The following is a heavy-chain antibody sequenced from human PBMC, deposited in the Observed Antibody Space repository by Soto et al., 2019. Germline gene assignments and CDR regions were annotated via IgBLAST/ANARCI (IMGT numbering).Heavy chain of an antibody. Sequence: ASVKVSCKASGYTFTSYGIAWVRQAPGQGLAWMGWISGYNGDTKYAQQFQGRVTLTTDTSKSTASLEVMTLRSDDTAVYYCAREGSYHDFDYWGLGTLVTVSS. V-gene: IGHV1-18*01. CDR2: ISGYNGDT. CDR1: GYTFTSYG. D-gene: IGHD3-22*01. CDR3: AREGSYHDFDY. J-gene: IGHJ4*02.